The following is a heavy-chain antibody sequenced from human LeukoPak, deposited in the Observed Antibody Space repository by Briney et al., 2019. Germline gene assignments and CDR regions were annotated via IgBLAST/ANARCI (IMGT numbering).Heavy chain of an antibody. CDR2: ISYDGSNK. CDR3: ARGRVSYDFWSGYYRGDAFDI. CDR1: GFTFSSYG. V-gene: IGHV3-30*03. J-gene: IGHJ3*02. Sequence: RGSLRLSCAASGFTFSSYGMHWVRQAPGKGLEWVAVISYDGSNKYYADSVKGRFTVSRDKSKNTLYLQMNSLRAEDTAVYYCARGRVSYDFWSGYYRGDAFDIWGQGTMVTVSS. D-gene: IGHD3-3*01.